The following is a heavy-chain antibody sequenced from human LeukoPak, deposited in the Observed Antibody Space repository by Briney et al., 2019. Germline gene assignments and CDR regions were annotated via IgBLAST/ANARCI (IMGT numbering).Heavy chain of an antibody. CDR1: GFTFGDYG. V-gene: IGHV3-49*04. J-gene: IGHJ4*02. D-gene: IGHD2-21*02. CDR2: IRRETYGGTS. Sequence: GGSLRLSCTASGFTFGDYGVSWVRQAPGKGLEWVGFIRRETYGGTSLYAASVKGRFNISRDDSKSIAYLQMSGLRTEDTAVYYCATVTSQPSLVYWGQGALVSVSS. CDR3: ATVTSQPSLVY.